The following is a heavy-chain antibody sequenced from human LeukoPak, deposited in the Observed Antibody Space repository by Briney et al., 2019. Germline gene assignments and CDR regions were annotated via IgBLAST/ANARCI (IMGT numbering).Heavy chain of an antibody. CDR1: GGSISSGSYY. D-gene: IGHD5-24*01. Sequence: SETLSLTCTVSGGSISSGSYYWSWIRQPAGKGLEWIGRIYTSGSTNYNPSLKSRVTISVDTSKNQFSLKLSSVTAADTAVYYCAREMATIHFDYWGQGTLVTVSS. CDR3: AREMATIHFDY. CDR2: IYTSGST. V-gene: IGHV4-61*02. J-gene: IGHJ4*02.